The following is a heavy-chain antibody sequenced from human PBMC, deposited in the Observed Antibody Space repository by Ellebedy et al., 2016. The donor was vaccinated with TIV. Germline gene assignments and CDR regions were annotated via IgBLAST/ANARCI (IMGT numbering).Heavy chain of an antibody. CDR2: IYYSGST. D-gene: IGHD3-10*01. CDR1: GGSTRSSSYY. Sequence: SETLSLTXTVSGGSTRSSSYYWGWIRQPPGKGLEWIANIYYSGSTYYNPSLKSRVTISVDTSKNQFSLKLSSLTAADTAVYHCARHLLRDYYGSGSPNYWYFDLWGRGTLVTVSS. J-gene: IGHJ2*01. V-gene: IGHV4-39*01. CDR3: ARHLLRDYYGSGSPNYWYFDL.